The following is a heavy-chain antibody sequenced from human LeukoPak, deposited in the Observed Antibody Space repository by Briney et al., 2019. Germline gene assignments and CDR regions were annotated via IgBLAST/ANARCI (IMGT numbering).Heavy chain of an antibody. V-gene: IGHV4-59*08. J-gene: IGHJ4*02. D-gene: IGHD3-22*01. CDR2: IRYSGSA. CDR1: GDSISTYH. CDR3: ARLVYDSRGYYFDY. Sequence: SETLSLTCTVSGDSISTYHWSWIRQPPGKGLEWIGYIRYSGSANYNPSLRSRVTISIDTSKNQFSLKLSSVTAADTAVYHCARLVYDSRGYYFDYWGQGTLVTVSS.